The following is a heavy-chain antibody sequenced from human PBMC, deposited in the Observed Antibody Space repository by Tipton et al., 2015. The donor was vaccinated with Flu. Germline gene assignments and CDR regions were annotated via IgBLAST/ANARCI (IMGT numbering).Heavy chain of an antibody. CDR1: GGTFSSYA. J-gene: IGHJ4*02. CDR3: ARGNRMGLELIGFDY. V-gene: IGHV1-18*01. CDR2: ISAYNGNT. D-gene: IGHD1-7*01. Sequence: QVQLVQSGAEVKKPGSSVKVSCKASGGTFSSYAISWVRQAPGQGLEWMGWISAYNGNTNYAQKLQGRVTMTTDTSTSTAYMELRSLRSDDTAVYYCARGNRMGLELIGFDYWGQGTLVTVSS.